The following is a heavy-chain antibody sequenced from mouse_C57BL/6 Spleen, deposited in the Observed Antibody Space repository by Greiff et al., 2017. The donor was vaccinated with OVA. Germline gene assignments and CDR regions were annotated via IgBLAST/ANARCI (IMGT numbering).Heavy chain of an antibody. Sequence: VQLQQPGTELVKPGASVKLSCKASGYTFTSYWMHWVKQRPGQGLEWIGNINPSNGGTNYNEKFKSKATLTVDKSSSTAYMQLSSLTSEDSAVYYCARSGVHYYGSSWFAYWGQGTLVTVSA. J-gene: IGHJ3*01. CDR2: INPSNGGT. V-gene: IGHV1-53*01. CDR1: GYTFTSYW. D-gene: IGHD1-1*01. CDR3: ARSGVHYYGSSWFAY.